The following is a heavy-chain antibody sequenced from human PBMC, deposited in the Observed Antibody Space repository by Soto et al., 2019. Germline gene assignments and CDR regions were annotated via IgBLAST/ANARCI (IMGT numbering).Heavy chain of an antibody. J-gene: IGHJ6*01. Sequence: PGGSLRLSNTASGFTFSSYSMNWVRQAPGKGLEWVSSISSSSSYIYYADSVKGRFTISRDNAKNSLYLQMNSLRAEDTAVYYCAREGTASGSPSDYYYYYYGMDVWGQGTTVTVSS. D-gene: IGHD1-26*01. CDR1: GFTFSSYS. CDR3: AREGTASGSPSDYYYYYYGMDV. CDR2: ISSSSSYI. V-gene: IGHV3-21*01.